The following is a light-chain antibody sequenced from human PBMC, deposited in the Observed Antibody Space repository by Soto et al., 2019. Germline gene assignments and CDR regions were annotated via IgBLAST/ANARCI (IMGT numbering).Light chain of an antibody. CDR3: QQYGSSPGT. CDR2: GAS. V-gene: IGKV3-20*01. J-gene: IGKJ1*01. CDR1: QSFNSNY. Sequence: EIVLTQSPGTLSLSPGERATLSCRASQSFNSNYLARYQQKPGQAPRLLIYGASSRDTGIPDMFSGSGSGPDFTHTINRLEPEDFSVYCCQQYGSSPGTFGQATKVEIK.